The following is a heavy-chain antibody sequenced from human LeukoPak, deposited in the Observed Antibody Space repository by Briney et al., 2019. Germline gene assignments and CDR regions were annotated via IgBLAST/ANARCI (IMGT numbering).Heavy chain of an antibody. V-gene: IGHV3-23*01. CDR1: GFTFSSYA. Sequence: GGSLRLSCAASGFTFSSYAMSWVRQAPGKGLEWVSAISGSGGSTYYADSVKGRFTISRDNSKNTLYLQMDSLRAEDTAVYYFPKDGGWFVGWFDPRGQGTLVTVPS. CDR2: ISGSGGST. CDR3: PKDGGWFVGWFDP. J-gene: IGHJ5*02. D-gene: IGHD3-10*01.